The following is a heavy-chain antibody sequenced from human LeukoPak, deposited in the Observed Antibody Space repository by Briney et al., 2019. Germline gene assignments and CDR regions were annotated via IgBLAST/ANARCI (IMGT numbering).Heavy chain of an antibody. CDR2: INTANGIT. D-gene: IGHD3-16*02. V-gene: IGHV1-3*04. Sequence: ASVKVSCKASGYTFTSYAMNWVRQAPGQRLEWMGWINTANGITKYSQKFQDRVTTTSDTSASTAHMELSGLRSEDTAIYYCARLPGGLGRYYFEYWGQGTLLTVSS. J-gene: IGHJ4*02. CDR1: GYTFTSYA. CDR3: ARLPGGLGRYYFEY.